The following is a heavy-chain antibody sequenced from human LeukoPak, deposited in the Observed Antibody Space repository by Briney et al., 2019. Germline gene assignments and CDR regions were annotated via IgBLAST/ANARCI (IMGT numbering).Heavy chain of an antibody. CDR3: AKDWGYGSGSIFEY. CDR2: IYSGGST. D-gene: IGHD3-10*01. J-gene: IGHJ4*02. V-gene: IGHV3-53*01. CDR1: GFTVSSNY. Sequence: PGGSLRLSCAASGFTVSSNYMSWVRQAPGKGLEWVSVIYSGGSTYYADSVKGRFTISRDNSKNTLYLQMNSLRAEDTAVYYCAKDWGYGSGSIFEYWGQGTLVTVSS.